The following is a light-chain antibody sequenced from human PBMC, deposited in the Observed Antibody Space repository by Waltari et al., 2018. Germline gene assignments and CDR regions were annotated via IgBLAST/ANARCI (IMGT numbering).Light chain of an antibody. J-gene: IGLJ2*01. CDR2: DDS. V-gene: IGLV3-21*02. CDR1: NIEDKS. CDR3: QVWDSTSDHVV. Sequence: YVLTQPPSVSVAPGQTAKITCGGDNIEDKSVNWYKQRPGQAPVLVVYDDSDRPSGFPERSSGSNSGKATLTIGRVEAGDEADYYCQVWDSTSDHVVFGGGTKLTVL.